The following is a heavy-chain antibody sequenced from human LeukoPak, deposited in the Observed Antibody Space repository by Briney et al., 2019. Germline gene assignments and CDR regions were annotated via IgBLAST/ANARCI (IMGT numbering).Heavy chain of an antibody. CDR2: ISPTGSTT. Sequence: GGSLRLSCTASGFSFSGHWVHWARQLPGKGLVWVSRISPTGSTTSYADSVKGRFTISRDNSKNTLYLQMNSLRAEDTAVYYCARVSPQKLELVSYWGQGTLVTVSS. D-gene: IGHD1-7*01. CDR1: GFSFSGHW. J-gene: IGHJ4*02. CDR3: ARVSPQKLELVSY. V-gene: IGHV3-74*01.